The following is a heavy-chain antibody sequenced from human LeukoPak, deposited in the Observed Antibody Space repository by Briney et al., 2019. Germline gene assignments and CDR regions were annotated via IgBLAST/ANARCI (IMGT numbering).Heavy chain of an antibody. J-gene: IGHJ6*02. V-gene: IGHV4-34*01. D-gene: IGHD2-2*01. CDR3: ARDVVVVPAAIHYGMYV. CDR1: GGSFSDYF. Sequence: PSETLSLTCAVYGGSFSDYFWGWLRQPPGKGLEWIGEINHSGRTYYNPSLKSRVTISVDTSKNQFSLNLSSVTAADTAVYYCARDVVVVPAAIHYGMYVWGQGTTVTVSS. CDR2: INHSGRT.